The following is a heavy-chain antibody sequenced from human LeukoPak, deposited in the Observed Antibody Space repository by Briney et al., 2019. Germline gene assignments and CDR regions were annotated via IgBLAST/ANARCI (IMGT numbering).Heavy chain of an antibody. CDR2: IHYTGAT. Sequence: PAETLSLTCAVYGGTFRGYYWSWIRQPPGKGLEWIGEIHYTGATNYKPSLKSRVTISGDPSKNQVSLRVSSVTAADTAVYYCARGVLGSYYFDLWGRGTLVTVSS. J-gene: IGHJ2*01. D-gene: IGHD7-27*01. V-gene: IGHV4-34*01. CDR3: ARGVLGSYYFDL. CDR1: GGTFRGYY.